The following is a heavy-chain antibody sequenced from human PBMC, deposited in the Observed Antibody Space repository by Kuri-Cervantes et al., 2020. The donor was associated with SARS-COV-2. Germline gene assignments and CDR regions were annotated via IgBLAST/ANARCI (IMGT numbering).Heavy chain of an antibody. CDR3: ARPDCTINGVCLMDV. CDR2: ISYDGTNK. CDR1: GFTFSNYV. J-gene: IGHJ6*02. V-gene: IGHV3-30-3*01. D-gene: IGHD2-8*01. Sequence: GESLKISCVASGFTFSNYVIHWVRQAPGKGLEWVALISYDGTNKFYADSVKGRFTTSRDNSRNTLYLQMNSLRAEDTAVFYCARPDCTINGVCLMDVWGQGTTVTVSS.